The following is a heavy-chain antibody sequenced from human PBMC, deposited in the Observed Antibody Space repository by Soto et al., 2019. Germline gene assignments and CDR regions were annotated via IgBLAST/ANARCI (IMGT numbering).Heavy chain of an antibody. CDR2: IDPSDSYT. J-gene: IGHJ6*01. V-gene: IGHV5-10-1*01. D-gene: IGHD3-3*01. CDR3: ASHLADTFFEGVSDYCDGLDV. Sequence: GASLKISCKRFGYNFDTYLHSRVPPIPWKSLEWMGRIDPSDSYTNYSPSFQGHVTISADKSISPAYLQWSSLKASDTAMYYCASHLADTFFEGVSDYCDGLDV. CDR1: GYNFDTYL.